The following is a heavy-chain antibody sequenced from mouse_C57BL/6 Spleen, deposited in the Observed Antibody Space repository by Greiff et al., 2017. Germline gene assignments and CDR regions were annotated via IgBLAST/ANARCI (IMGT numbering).Heavy chain of an antibody. CDR3: ARSGSIYYGNLYAMDY. D-gene: IGHD2-1*01. CDR2: INPNNGGT. CDR1: GYTFTDYY. Sequence: EVQLQQSGPELVKPGASVKISCKASGYTFTDYYMNWVKQSHGKSLEWIGDINPNNGGTSYNQKFKGKATLTVDKSSSTAYMELRSLTSEDSAVYYCARSGSIYYGNLYAMDYWGQGTSVTVSS. J-gene: IGHJ4*01. V-gene: IGHV1-26*01.